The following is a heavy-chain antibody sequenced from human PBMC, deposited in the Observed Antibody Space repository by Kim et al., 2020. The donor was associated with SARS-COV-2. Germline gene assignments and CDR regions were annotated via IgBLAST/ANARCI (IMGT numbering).Heavy chain of an antibody. CDR3: AKDDSRDIVVVPAASYGMDV. CDR2: ISGSGGST. D-gene: IGHD2-2*01. J-gene: IGHJ6*02. Sequence: GGSLRLSCAASGFTFSSYAMSWVRQAPGKGLEWVSAISGSGGSTYYADSVKGRFTISRDNSKNTLYLQMNSLRAEDTAVYYCAKDDSRDIVVVPAASYGMDVWGQGTTVTVSS. CDR1: GFTFSSYA. V-gene: IGHV3-23*01.